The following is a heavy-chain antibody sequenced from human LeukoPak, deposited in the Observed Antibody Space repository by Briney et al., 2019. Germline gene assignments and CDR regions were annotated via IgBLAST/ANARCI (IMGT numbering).Heavy chain of an antibody. V-gene: IGHV1-69*13. CDR3: GYSSGWYEFSYFDY. CDR2: IIPIFGTA. CDR1: GGTFSSYA. J-gene: IGHJ4*02. D-gene: IGHD6-19*01. Sequence: SVKVSCKASGGTFSSYAISWVRQAPGQGLEWMGGIIPIFGTANYAQKFQGRVTITADESTSTAYMELSSLRSEDTAVYYCGYSSGWYEFSYFDYWGQGTLVTVSS.